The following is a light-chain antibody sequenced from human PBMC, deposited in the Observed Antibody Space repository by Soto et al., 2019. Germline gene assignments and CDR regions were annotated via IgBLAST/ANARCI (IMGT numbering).Light chain of an antibody. CDR2: AAS. Sequence: DIQMTQSPSSLSASVGDRVTITCRASQSISNYLKWYQQKAGKAPKVLIYAASSLQSGVPSRFSGSGSGTDFTLTISSLQPEDFATYYCQQSYSTAWTFGQGTKVEIK. CDR3: QQSYSTAWT. J-gene: IGKJ1*01. CDR1: QSISNY. V-gene: IGKV1-39*01.